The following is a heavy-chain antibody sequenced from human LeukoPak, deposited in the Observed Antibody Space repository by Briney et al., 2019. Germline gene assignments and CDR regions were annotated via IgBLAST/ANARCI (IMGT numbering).Heavy chain of an antibody. D-gene: IGHD2-2*01. CDR3: AKDACGGSTSCHLFDY. J-gene: IGHJ4*02. CDR2: ISYDGSNK. Sequence: GRSLRLSCAASGFTFSSYSMHWVRQAPGKGLAWVAVISYDGSNKYYADSVKGRFTISRDNSKNTLYLQMNSLRAEDTAVYYCAKDACGGSTSCHLFDYWGQGTLVTVSS. CDR1: GFTFSSYS. V-gene: IGHV3-30*18.